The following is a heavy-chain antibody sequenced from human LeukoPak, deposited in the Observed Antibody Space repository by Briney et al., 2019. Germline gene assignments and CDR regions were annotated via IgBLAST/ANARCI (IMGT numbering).Heavy chain of an antibody. CDR1: GFTFSSYD. CDR3: ARGYSSSSEGYYFDY. V-gene: IGHV3-23*01. D-gene: IGHD6-6*01. Sequence: PGGSLRLSCAASGFTFSSYDMGWVRQAPGKGLEWVSAITASGGNTYYADSVKGRFTISRDNAKNSLYLQMNSLRAEDTAVYYCARGYSSSSEGYYFDYWGQGTLVTVSS. J-gene: IGHJ4*02. CDR2: ITASGGNT.